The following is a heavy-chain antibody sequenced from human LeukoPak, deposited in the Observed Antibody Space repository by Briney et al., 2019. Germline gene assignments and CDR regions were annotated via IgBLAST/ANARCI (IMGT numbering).Heavy chain of an antibody. V-gene: IGHV1-2*02. CDR1: GYTFTGYY. D-gene: IGHD2-15*01. J-gene: IGHJ4*02. Sequence: GASVEVSCKASGYTFTGYYMHWVRQAPGQGLEWMGWINPNSGGTNYAQKFQGRVTMTRDTSISTAYMELSRLRSDDTAVYYCARTPDPRYCSGGSCYFVYWGQGTLVTVSS. CDR2: INPNSGGT. CDR3: ARTPDPRYCSGGSCYFVY.